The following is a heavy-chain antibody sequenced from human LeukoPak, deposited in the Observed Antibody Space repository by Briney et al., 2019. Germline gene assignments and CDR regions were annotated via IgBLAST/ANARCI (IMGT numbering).Heavy chain of an antibody. CDR1: GGSISSYY. V-gene: IGHV4-4*07. D-gene: IGHD3-22*01. CDR3: AREYYYDSSGRNDAFDI. J-gene: IGHJ3*02. Sequence: PSETLSLTCTVSGGSISSYYWSWIRQPAGKGLEWIGRIYTSGSTNYNPSLKSRVTMSVDTPKNQFSLKLSSVTAADTAVYYCAREYYYDSSGRNDAFDIWGQGTMVTVSS. CDR2: IYTSGST.